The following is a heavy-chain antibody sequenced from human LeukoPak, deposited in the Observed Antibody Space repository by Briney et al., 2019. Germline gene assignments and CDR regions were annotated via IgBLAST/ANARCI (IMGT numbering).Heavy chain of an antibody. CDR2: IIPIFGTA. V-gene: IGHV1-69*13. D-gene: IGHD3-22*01. CDR1: GYTFTGYY. Sequence: SVKVSCKASGYTFTGYYMHWVRQAPGQGLEWMGGIIPIFGTANYAQKFQGRVTITADESTSTAYMELSSLRSEDTAVYYCARAYYYDSSGYLDYWGQGTLVTVSS. J-gene: IGHJ4*02. CDR3: ARAYYYDSSGYLDY.